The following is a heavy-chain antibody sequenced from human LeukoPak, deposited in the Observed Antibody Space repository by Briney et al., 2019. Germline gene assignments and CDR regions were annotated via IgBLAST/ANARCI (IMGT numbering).Heavy chain of an antibody. J-gene: IGHJ6*02. CDR1: GGSISSYY. CDR2: IYYSGST. V-gene: IGHV4-59*08. Sequence: SETLSLTCTVSGGSISSYYWSWLRQPPGKGLEWIGYIYYSGSTNYNPSLKSRVTISVDTSKNQFSLKLSSVTAADTAVYYCARTGYSSIIEKPEYYYYYGMDVWGQGTTVTVSS. CDR3: ARTGYSSIIEKPEYYYYYGMDV. D-gene: IGHD6-13*01.